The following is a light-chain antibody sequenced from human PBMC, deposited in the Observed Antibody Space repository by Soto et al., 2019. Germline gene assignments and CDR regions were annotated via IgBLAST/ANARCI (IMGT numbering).Light chain of an antibody. CDR2: AAS. J-gene: IGKJ5*01. V-gene: IGKV1-9*01. CDR3: QQLNSYPIT. Sequence: DIQLTQSPSFLSASVGDRVTITCRASQGISSYLAWYQQNPGKAPKLLIYAASTLQSGVPSRFSGSGSGTEFTLTISSLQPEDFATYYCQQLNSYPITFGQGTRLESK. CDR1: QGISSY.